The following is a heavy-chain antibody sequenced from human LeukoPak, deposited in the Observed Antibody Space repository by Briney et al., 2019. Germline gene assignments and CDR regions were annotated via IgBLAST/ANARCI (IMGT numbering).Heavy chain of an antibody. Sequence: SETLSLTCTVSGYSISTGSYWGWIRQPPGEGLEWIGSIYHSGNTYYNPSLKSRVTISVDTSKNQFSLGLSSVTAADTAIYYCAREYFSANYFFYYMDVWGTGTTVTVSS. V-gene: IGHV4-38-2*02. CDR1: GYSISTGSY. J-gene: IGHJ6*03. CDR2: IYHSGNT. CDR3: AREYFSANYFFYYMDV. D-gene: IGHD3-3*01.